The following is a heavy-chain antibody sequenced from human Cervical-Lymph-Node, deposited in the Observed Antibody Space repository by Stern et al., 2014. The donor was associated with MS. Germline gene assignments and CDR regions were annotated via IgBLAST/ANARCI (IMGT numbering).Heavy chain of an antibody. D-gene: IGHD2-8*02. V-gene: IGHV1-69*06. CDR1: GGTFTTHP. CDR2: IIPFVNTA. Sequence: QEQLMQSGAEVNKPGSSVKVSCKASGGTFTTHPITWWRQAPGQGLEWMGGIIPFVNTANCAQKFQGRITITADKSTGTTYMEISSLRFDDTAVYYCASSLVVSGHWGQGTLVIVS. J-gene: IGHJ4*02. CDR3: ASSLVVSGH.